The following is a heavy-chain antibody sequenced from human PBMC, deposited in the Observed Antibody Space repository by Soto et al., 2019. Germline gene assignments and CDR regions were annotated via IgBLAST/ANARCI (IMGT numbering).Heavy chain of an antibody. CDR2: INHSGST. D-gene: IGHD6-6*01. CDR3: AVHSSSPGGWFDP. CDR1: GGSFSGCY. V-gene: IGHV4-34*01. J-gene: IGHJ5*02. Sequence: SETLSLTCAVYGGSFSGCYWSWIRQPPGKGLEWIGEINHSGSTNYNPSLKSRVTISVDTSKNQFSLKLSSVTAADTAVYYCAVHSSSPGGWFDPWGQGTLVTVSS.